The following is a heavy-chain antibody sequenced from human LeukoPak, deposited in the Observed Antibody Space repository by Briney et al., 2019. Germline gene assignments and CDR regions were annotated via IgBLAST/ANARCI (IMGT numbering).Heavy chain of an antibody. CDR1: GFTFSDYY. CDR3: ARDRWGEQQDY. CDR2: ISSSGSTT. J-gene: IGHJ4*02. Sequence: GGSLRLSCAASGFTFSDYYMSWIRQAPGKGLEWVSYISSSGSTTYYADSVKGRFTISRDNAKNSLYLHKNSLKAEDTAVYYCARDRWGEQQDYWGQGTLVTVSS. D-gene: IGHD3-16*01. V-gene: IGHV3-11*04.